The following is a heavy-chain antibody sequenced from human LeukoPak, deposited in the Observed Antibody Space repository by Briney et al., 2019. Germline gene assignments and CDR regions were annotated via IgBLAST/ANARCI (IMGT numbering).Heavy chain of an antibody. D-gene: IGHD6-13*01. J-gene: IGHJ4*02. CDR1: GYTFTSYD. V-gene: IGHV1-8*01. CDR2: MNPNSGNT. CDR3: ARLHHKQQLTPDY. Sequence: ASVKVSCKASGYTFTSYDINWVRQATGQGLEWMGWMNPNSGNTGYAQKFQGRVTMTRNTSISTAYMELSSLRSEDTAVYYCARLHHKQQLTPDYWGQGTLVTVSS.